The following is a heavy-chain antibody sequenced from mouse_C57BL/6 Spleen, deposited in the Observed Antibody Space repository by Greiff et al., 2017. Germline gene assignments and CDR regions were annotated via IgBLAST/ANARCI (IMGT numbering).Heavy chain of an antibody. V-gene: IGHV10-1*01. J-gene: IGHJ4*01. CDR3: VRSGEGHYYAMDY. D-gene: IGHD1-3*01. Sequence: EVKLQESGGGLVQPKGSLKLSCAASGFSFNTYAMNWVRQAPGKGLEWVARIRSKSNNYATYYADSVKDRFTISRDDSESMLYLQMNNLKTEDTAMYYCVRSGEGHYYAMDYWGQGTSVTVSS. CDR2: IRSKSNNYAT. CDR1: GFSFNTYA.